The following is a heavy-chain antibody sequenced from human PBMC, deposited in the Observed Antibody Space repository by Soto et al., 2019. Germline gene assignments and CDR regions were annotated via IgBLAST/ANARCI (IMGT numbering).Heavy chain of an antibody. V-gene: IGHV3-30-3*01. J-gene: IGHJ5*02. Sequence: QVQLVESGGGVVQPGRSLRLSCAASGFTFSSYAMHWVRQAPGKGLEWVAVISYDGSNKYYADSVKGRFTISRDNSKNTLYLQMNSLRADDTAVYYCARGNDYVWGSYRGGDWFDPWGQGTLVTVSS. CDR1: GFTFSSYA. D-gene: IGHD3-16*02. CDR3: ARGNDYVWGSYRGGDWFDP. CDR2: ISYDGSNK.